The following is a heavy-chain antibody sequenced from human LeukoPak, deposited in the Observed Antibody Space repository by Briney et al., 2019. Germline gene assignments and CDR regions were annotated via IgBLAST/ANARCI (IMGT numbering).Heavy chain of an antibody. V-gene: IGHV3-30*18. CDR2: ISYDGSNK. D-gene: IGHD3-3*01. CDR3: AKDLGYYDFWSGYYGENYYGMDV. J-gene: IGHJ6*02. Sequence: GGSLRLSCAASGFTFSSYGMHWVRQAPGKGLEWVAVISYDGSNKYCADSVKGRFTISRDNSKNTLYLQMNSLRAEDTAVYYCAKDLGYYDFWSGYYGENYYGMDVWGQGTTVTVSS. CDR1: GFTFSSYG.